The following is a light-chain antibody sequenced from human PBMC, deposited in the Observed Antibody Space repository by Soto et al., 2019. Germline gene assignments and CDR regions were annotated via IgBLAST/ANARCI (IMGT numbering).Light chain of an antibody. CDR1: QSINREF. CDR2: QTS. Sequence: EIILTQSPATLSVSPGERATLSCRASQSINREFLAWYQQKPGQAPRLLMFQTSTRASGVPDRFSGSGSGTDFTLTITGLEPEDSAVYYCQQYGDSPAYTFGQGTKLEI. J-gene: IGKJ2*01. CDR3: QQYGDSPAYT. V-gene: IGKV3-20*01.